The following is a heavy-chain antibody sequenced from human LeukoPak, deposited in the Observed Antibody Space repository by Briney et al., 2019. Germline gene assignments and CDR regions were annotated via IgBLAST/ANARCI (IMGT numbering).Heavy chain of an antibody. CDR2: IYPGDSDT. CDR3: ATSLSPEGAFDI. V-gene: IGHV5-51*01. CDR1: EDSFTNYW. D-gene: IGHD3-10*01. Sequence: GESLKISCKGSEDSFTNYWIGWVRQMPGKGLECMGIIYPGDSDTRYSPSFQGQVTISADKSSSTAYLQWSSLKASDTAMYYCATSLSPEGAFDIWGQGTMVAVSS. J-gene: IGHJ3*02.